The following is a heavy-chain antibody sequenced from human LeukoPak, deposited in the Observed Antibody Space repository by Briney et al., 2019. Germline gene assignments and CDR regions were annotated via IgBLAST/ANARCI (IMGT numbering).Heavy chain of an antibody. D-gene: IGHD6-13*01. CDR1: GGTFISYA. CDR3: ARGRVAAAAPGYCYYYMDV. CDR2: IIPIFGTA. J-gene: IGHJ6*03. Sequence: ASVTVSCKASGGTFISYAISWVRQAPGQGLEWMGGIIPIFGTANYAQKFQGRVTITTDESTSTAYMELSSLRSEDTAVYYCARGRVAAAAPGYCYYYMDVWGKGTTVTVSS. V-gene: IGHV1-69*05.